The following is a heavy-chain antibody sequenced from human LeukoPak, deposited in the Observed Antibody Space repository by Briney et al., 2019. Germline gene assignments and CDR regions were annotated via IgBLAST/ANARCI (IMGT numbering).Heavy chain of an antibody. D-gene: IGHD2-2*02. CDR1: GFTFSNYA. CDR3: AKDEVGRYCSSTSCYSRFDY. CDR2: ISFAGNGE. Sequence: PGRSLRLSCAASGFTFSNYAMHWVRQAPGKGLEWVAVISFAGNGEFYADSVKGRFAISRDNSKNTLYLQMNSLRTEDTAMYYCAKDEVGRYCSSTSCYSRFDYWGQRTLVTLSS. J-gene: IGHJ4*02. V-gene: IGHV3-30*18.